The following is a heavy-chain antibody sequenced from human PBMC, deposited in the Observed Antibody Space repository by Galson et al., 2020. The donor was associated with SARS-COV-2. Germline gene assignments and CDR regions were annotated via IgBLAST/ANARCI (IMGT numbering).Heavy chain of an antibody. CDR2: ISTSGVT. D-gene: IGHD2-15*01. Sequence: QIGQSPKTSRAASGISLGCLYMAWVPRAPGEGLGWVSVISTSGVTTYADPAKGRFSISRDNLQNTLYLHMHSLRADDTAMYYCASPSCSDGISLDHWGQGPLVTVSS. V-gene: IGHV3-53*01. CDR1: GISLGCLY. CDR3: ASPSCSDGISLDH. J-gene: IGHJ4*02.